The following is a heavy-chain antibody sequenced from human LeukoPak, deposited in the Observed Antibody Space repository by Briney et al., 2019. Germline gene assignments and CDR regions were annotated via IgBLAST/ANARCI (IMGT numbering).Heavy chain of an antibody. Sequence: PGGSLRLSCAASGFTFDDYGMSWVRQAPGKGLEWVSGINWNGGSTGYADSVKGRFTISRDTSRSTLYLQMNSLRAEDAAVYYCAKAPVTSCRGAFCYPFDYWGQGTLVTVSS. V-gene: IGHV3-20*04. CDR2: INWNGGST. D-gene: IGHD2-15*01. CDR3: AKAPVTSCRGAFCYPFDY. CDR1: GFTFDDYG. J-gene: IGHJ4*02.